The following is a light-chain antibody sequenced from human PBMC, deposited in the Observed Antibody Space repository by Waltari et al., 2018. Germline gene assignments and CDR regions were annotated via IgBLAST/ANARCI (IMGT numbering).Light chain of an antibody. V-gene: IGKV3-11*01. Sequence: VLTQSPATLSLSPGERATLSCRASQGVSSYVAWYQHKPGQPPRLLIYDATNRATGIPARFSGSGSGTDFTLTISSLEPEDFAVYYCQQRYSWPATFGPGTKVEI. J-gene: IGKJ3*01. CDR2: DAT. CDR3: QQRYSWPAT. CDR1: QGVSSY.